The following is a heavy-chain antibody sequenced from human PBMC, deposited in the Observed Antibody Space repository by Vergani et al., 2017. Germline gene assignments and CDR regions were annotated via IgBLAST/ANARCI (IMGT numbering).Heavy chain of an antibody. Sequence: EVQLVESGGGLVKPGGSLRLSCAASGFTFSSYSMNWVRQAPGKGLEWVSSISSSSSYIYYADSVKGRFTISRDNAKNSLYLQMNSLRAEDTAVYYCAREPGGSYSGYYYYYYMAVWGKGSTVTVSS. CDR3: AREPGGSYSGYYYYYYMAV. J-gene: IGHJ6*03. CDR1: GFTFSSYS. V-gene: IGHV3-21*01. CDR2: ISSSSSYI. D-gene: IGHD1-26*01.